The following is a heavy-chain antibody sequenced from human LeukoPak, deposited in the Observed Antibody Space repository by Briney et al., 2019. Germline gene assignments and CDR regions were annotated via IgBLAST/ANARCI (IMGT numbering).Heavy chain of an antibody. CDR2: INHSGST. CDR3: ARGAKGYGMDV. CDR1: GGSFSGYY. J-gene: IGHJ6*02. Sequence: SETLSLTCAVYGGSFSGYYWSWIRQPPGKGLEWIGEINHSGSTNYNPSLKSRITISVDTSKNQFSLKLSSVTAADTAVYYCARGAKGYGMDVWGQGTTVTVSS. D-gene: IGHD4/OR15-4a*01. V-gene: IGHV4-34*01.